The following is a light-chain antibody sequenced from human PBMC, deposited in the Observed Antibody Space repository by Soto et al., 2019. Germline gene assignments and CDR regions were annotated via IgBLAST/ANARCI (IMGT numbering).Light chain of an antibody. CDR2: STS. CDR1: TGAVTSVSY. V-gene: IGLV7-43*01. J-gene: IGLJ3*02. CDR3: LLYFGSAQV. Sequence: QAVVTQEPSLTVSPGGTVTLTCASSTGAVTSVSYPNWVQQKPGQAPRALIYSTSNSHSWTPARFSGSLLGGKAALTLSGVQPEEEAVYYGLLYFGSAQVFGGGTKVTVL.